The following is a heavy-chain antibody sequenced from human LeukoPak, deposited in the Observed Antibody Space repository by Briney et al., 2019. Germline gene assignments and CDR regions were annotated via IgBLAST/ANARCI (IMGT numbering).Heavy chain of an antibody. D-gene: IGHD6-13*01. CDR1: GFTFSSYA. Sequence: PGGSLRLSCAASGFTFSSYAMSWVRQAPGKGLEWVSAISGSGGSTYYADSVKGRFTISRDNSKNTLYLQMNSLRAEDTAVYYCAKGPLIAADGSLAFDIWGQGTMVTVSS. CDR2: ISGSGGST. V-gene: IGHV3-23*01. J-gene: IGHJ3*02. CDR3: AKGPLIAADGSLAFDI.